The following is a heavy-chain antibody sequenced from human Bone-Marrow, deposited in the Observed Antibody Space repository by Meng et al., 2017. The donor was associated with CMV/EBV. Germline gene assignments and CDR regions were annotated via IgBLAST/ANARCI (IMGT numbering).Heavy chain of an antibody. J-gene: IGHJ6*02. V-gene: IGHV3-30-3*01. Sequence: GESLKISCVASGFTFSRYAMHWVRQAPGKGLEWLTVIIYDGSSKYYADSVKGRFTISRDNSKKTLYLEMNSLTTEDTAVYYCAREIPYDFWSGYYIEYYYYYYGMDVWGQGTTVTVSS. CDR1: GFTFSRYA. CDR3: AREIPYDFWSGYYIEYYYYYYGMDV. CDR2: IIYDGSSK. D-gene: IGHD3-3*01.